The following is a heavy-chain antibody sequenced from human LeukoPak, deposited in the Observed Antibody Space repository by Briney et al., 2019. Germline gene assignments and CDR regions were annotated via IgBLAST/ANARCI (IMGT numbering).Heavy chain of an antibody. V-gene: IGHV4-31*03. CDR1: GGSISSGGYY. J-gene: IGHJ5*02. D-gene: IGHD6-13*01. Sequence: SQTLSLTCTVSGGSISSGGYYWSWIRQHPGKGLEWIGYIYYSGSTYYNPSLKSRVTISVDTSKNQFSLKLSSVTAADTAVYYCARHKGARLLAAAGRRGWFDPWGQGTLVTVSS. CDR3: ARHKGARLLAAAGRRGWFDP. CDR2: IYYSGST.